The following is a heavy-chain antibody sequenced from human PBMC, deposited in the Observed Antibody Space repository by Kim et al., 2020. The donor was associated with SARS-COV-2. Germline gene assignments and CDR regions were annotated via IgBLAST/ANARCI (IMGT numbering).Heavy chain of an antibody. CDR3: ARDFGFWSGYHDY. Sequence: YADSVKGRFTISRDNSKNTLYLQMNSLRAEDTAVYYCARDFGFWSGYHDYWGQGTLVTVSS. D-gene: IGHD3-3*01. J-gene: IGHJ4*02. V-gene: IGHV3-33*01.